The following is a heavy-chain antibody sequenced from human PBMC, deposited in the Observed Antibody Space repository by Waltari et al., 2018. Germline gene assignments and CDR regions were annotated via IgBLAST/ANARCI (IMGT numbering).Heavy chain of an antibody. D-gene: IGHD3-16*01. CDR3: ARQKTGGAIDY. CDR1: GFSFNAST. CDR2: IRSGCNNHAT. Sequence: EVQLVESGGGLVQPGRSLKLSCVTSGFSFNASTMHWVRQASGKRLEWVGRIRSGCNNHATGYAASLKPRFTISRDDSRNTVYLDMSSLKNDDSALYYCARQKTGGAIDYWGQGTLVTVST. J-gene: IGHJ4*02. V-gene: IGHV3-73*02.